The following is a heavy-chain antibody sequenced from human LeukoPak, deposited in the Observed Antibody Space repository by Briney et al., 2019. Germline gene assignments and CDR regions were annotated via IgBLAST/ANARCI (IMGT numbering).Heavy chain of an antibody. CDR3: VGYDPFDY. CDR1: GFTFSSYA. D-gene: IGHD1-1*01. CDR2: ISVSGGST. Sequence: GGSLRLSCAASGFTFSSYAMTWVRQAPGKGLEWVSCISVSGGSTYYADSVKGRFTISRDNSKNTLFLQKNSLRAEDTAVYYCVGYDPFDYWGQGTLVTVSS. V-gene: IGHV3-23*01. J-gene: IGHJ4*02.